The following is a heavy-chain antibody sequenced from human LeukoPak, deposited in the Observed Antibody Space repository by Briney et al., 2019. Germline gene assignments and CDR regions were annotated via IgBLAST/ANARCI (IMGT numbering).Heavy chain of an antibody. CDR2: IIPIFGTA. CDR1: GGTLSSYA. CDR3: ARDTTTRPYYGMDV. Sequence: SVKVSCKASGGTLSSYAISWERQAPGQGLEWMGGIIPIFGTANYAQKFQGRVTITADRSTSTAYMELSSLRSGDTAIYYCARDTTTRPYYGMDVWGKGTTVTVSS. D-gene: IGHD1-14*01. J-gene: IGHJ6*04. V-gene: IGHV1-69*06.